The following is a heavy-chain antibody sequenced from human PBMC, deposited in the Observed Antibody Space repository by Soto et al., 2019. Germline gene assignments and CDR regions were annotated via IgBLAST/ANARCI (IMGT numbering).Heavy chain of an antibody. D-gene: IGHD2-2*02. Sequence: QVQLVQSGAEVKTPGASLKGSCTVSGSRFSNYVISWVRQAPGHGLEWLGRIIPIFNSTQYAQKFQGRVTITADTPTNTASLELSSLRSDDTAVYYCAREGRGKKAGYNGLVSLGYWGQGTLVTVSS. V-gene: IGHV1-69*06. J-gene: IGHJ4*02. CDR2: IIPIFNST. CDR3: AREGRGKKAGYNGLVSLGY. CDR1: GSRFSNYV.